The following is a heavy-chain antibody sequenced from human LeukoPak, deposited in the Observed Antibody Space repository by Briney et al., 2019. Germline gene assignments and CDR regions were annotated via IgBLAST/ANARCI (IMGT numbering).Heavy chain of an antibody. CDR1: ENTFTNYY. CDR3: ARVGPQDDYGDPRQYFQH. D-gene: IGHD4-17*01. V-gene: IGHV1-46*01. Sequence: GASVKVSCKASENTFTNYYMHWVRQAPGQGLEWLGLINPNGGRTAYAQNFQGRVTMTRDTSTSTVYMELSSLRSEDTAVYYCARVGPQDDYGDPRQYFQHWGQGTLVTVSS. CDR2: INPNGGRT. J-gene: IGHJ1*01.